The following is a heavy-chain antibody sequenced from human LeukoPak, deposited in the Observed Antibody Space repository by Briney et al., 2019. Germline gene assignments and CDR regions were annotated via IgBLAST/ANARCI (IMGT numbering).Heavy chain of an antibody. V-gene: IGHV3-23*01. CDR2: VSGSTGRT. CDR3: AKDWTGTKPFDL. D-gene: IGHD3/OR15-3a*01. Sequence: PGGSLRLSCAASGFTFSSYGMSWVRQAPGKGLEWVSAVSGSTGRTYYANSVKGRFTISRDNSKNTLYLQMNSLRAEDTAVYYCAKDWTGTKPFDLWGRGTLVTVSS. CDR1: GFTFSSYG. J-gene: IGHJ2*01.